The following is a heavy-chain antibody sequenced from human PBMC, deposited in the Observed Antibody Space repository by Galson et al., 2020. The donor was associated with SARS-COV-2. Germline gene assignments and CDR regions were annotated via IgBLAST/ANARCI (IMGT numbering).Heavy chain of an antibody. J-gene: IGHJ4*01. CDR2: IYSGGTR. CDR3: ARKTCRGACFSGYYFDY. D-gene: IGHD2-21*01. V-gene: IGHV3-53*01. CDR1: GFTVSSNY. Sequence: GGSLRLSCAASGFTVSSNYMNWVRQAPGQGLEWVSVIYSGGTRYYADSVKGRFTVSRDNSKNTLYLQMNSLRAEDTAVYYCARKTCRGACFSGYYFDYWGHGTLVTVSS.